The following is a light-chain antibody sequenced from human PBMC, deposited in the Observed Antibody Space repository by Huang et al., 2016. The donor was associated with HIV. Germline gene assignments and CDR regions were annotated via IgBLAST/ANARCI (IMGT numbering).Light chain of an antibody. CDR1: QSVGNS. V-gene: IGKV1-39*01. Sequence: DIQMTQSPSSLSASVGDRVTITCRTSQSVGNSLNWYQQKPGKAPERLIYASSLQAWVSSRFSGSGSGTDFTLIISSLQPEDFATYYCQQSYISPWTFGRGTKVDLK. CDR3: QQSYISPWT. CDR2: AS. J-gene: IGKJ1*01.